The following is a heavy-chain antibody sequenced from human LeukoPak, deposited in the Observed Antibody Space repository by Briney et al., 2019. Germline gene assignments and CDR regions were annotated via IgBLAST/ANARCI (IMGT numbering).Heavy chain of an antibody. V-gene: IGHV4-4*02. Sequence: PSETLSLTCAVSGGSISSSNWWSWVRQPPGKGLEWIGEIYHSGSTNYNPSLKSRVTISVDKSKNQFSLKLSSVTAADTAVYYCARWVGYCSSTSCYAENCFDYWGQGTLVTVSS. CDR3: ARWVGYCSSTSCYAENCFDY. CDR2: IYHSGST. J-gene: IGHJ4*02. CDR1: GGSISSSNW. D-gene: IGHD2-2*01.